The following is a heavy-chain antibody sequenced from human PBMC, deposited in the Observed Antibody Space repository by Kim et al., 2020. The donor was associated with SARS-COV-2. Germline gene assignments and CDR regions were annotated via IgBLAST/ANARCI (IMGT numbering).Heavy chain of an antibody. D-gene: IGHD6-13*01. V-gene: IGHV4-59*01. CDR2: IYYSGST. CDR1: GGSISGYY. Sequence: SEXLSLTCTVSGGSISGYYWSWIRQPPGKGLEWIGYIYYSGSTNYNPSLKSRVTISVDTSKNQFSLKLSSVTAADTAVYYCARDLHDRYSSSLGGMDVWGQGTTVTVSS. CDR3: ARDLHDRYSSSLGGMDV. J-gene: IGHJ6*02.